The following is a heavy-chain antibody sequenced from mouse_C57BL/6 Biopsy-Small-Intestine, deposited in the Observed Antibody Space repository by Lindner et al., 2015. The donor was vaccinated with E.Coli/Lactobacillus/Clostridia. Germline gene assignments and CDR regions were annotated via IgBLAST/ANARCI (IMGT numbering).Heavy chain of an antibody. Sequence: SVKVSCKASGGTFNSYAISWVRQAPGQGLEWMGGIIPIFDTANCAQKFQGRVTITADESTSTAYMELSSLRSEDTAVYYCARGGRCSGGSCRQNYYFYGMDVWGQGTTVTVSS. CDR1: GGTFNSYA. V-gene: IGHV1-81*01. CDR3: ARGGRCSGGSCRQNYYFYGMDV. J-gene: IGHJ1*01. CDR2: IIPIFDTA. D-gene: IGHD1-1*02.